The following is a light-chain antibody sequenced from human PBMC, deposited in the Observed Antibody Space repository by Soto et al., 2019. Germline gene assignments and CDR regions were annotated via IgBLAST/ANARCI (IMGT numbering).Light chain of an antibody. Sequence: EIVMTQSPATLSVSPGERATLSCRASQSVSSGFLAWYQQKPGQAPRLLIYGASTRATGIPARFSGSGSGTEFTLTISSLQSEDFAVYYCQLYNNWPYTFGQGTKLEIK. V-gene: IGKV3-15*01. CDR3: QLYNNWPYT. CDR2: GAS. CDR1: QSVSSG. J-gene: IGKJ2*01.